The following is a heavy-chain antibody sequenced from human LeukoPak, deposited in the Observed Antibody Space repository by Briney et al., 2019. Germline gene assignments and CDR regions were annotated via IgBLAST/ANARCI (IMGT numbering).Heavy chain of an antibody. CDR2: ISYDGSNK. CDR3: ARDQEYSYGYSHYYYYYGMDV. V-gene: IGHV3-30*04. J-gene: IGHJ6*02. CDR1: GFTFSSYA. Sequence: PGRSLRLSCAASGFTFSSYAMHWVRQAPGKGLEWVAVISYDGSNKYYADSVKGRFTISRDNSKNSLYLQMNSLRAEDTAVYYCARDQEYSYGYSHYYYYYGMDVWGQGTTVTVSS. D-gene: IGHD5-18*01.